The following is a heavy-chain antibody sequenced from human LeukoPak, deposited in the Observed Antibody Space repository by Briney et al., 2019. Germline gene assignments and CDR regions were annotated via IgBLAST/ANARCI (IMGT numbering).Heavy chain of an antibody. J-gene: IGHJ4*02. CDR1: GFTFSTYC. CDR3: AKRGSYFGGFDY. Sequence: GGSLRLSCVASGFTFSTYCFHCARDAPEEALEGVSAISGSGESTFYAESVKGRFTISRDNSKNTLYLQMNGLRGEDTAIYYCAKRGSYFGGFDYWGQGTLLTVPS. V-gene: IGHV3-23*01. D-gene: IGHD3-10*01. CDR2: ISGSGEST.